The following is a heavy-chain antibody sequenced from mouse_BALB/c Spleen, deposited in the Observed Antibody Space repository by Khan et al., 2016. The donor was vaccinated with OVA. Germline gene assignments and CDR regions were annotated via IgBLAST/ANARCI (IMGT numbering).Heavy chain of an antibody. CDR3: ARIKKVVATYFDY. CDR2: TNPTNGRT. J-gene: IGHJ2*01. Sequence: QVQLQQSGAELVKAGASVKMSCKASGYTFTSYWMHWVKQRLGQGLEWFAETNPTNGRTYYNEKFKSKATLTVDTSSSTAYMLLSGPTFEASAVYYCARIKKVVATYFDYWGQGTTVTVSA. D-gene: IGHD1-1*01. V-gene: IGHV1S81*02. CDR1: GYTFTSYW.